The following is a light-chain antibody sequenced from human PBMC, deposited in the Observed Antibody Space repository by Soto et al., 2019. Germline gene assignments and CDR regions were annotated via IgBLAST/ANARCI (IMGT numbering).Light chain of an antibody. CDR3: AVWDDSLSGVV. J-gene: IGLJ2*01. Sequence: QAVVTQPPSASGTPGQRVIISCSGSSSNIGSNYVYWYQQLSGAAPKVLIYKNTHRPSGVHDRFSGSKSGTSASLAISGLRSEDAADYYCAVWDDSLSGVVFGGGTKLTVL. V-gene: IGLV1-47*01. CDR2: KNT. CDR1: SSNIGSNY.